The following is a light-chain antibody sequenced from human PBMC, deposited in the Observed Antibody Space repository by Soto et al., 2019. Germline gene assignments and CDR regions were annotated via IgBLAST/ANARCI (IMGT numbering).Light chain of an antibody. Sequence: ENELTQSPGTLSLSPGEGATLSCRASQSVTNNYLAWYRQQPDQPPILLIYGSSSRAAGIPARFSGSGSGTDFTLTISRLEPEDFAVYHCQQYGTSPYTFGQGTKLEI. CDR1: QSVTNNY. CDR3: QQYGTSPYT. CDR2: GSS. J-gene: IGKJ2*01. V-gene: IGKV3-20*01.